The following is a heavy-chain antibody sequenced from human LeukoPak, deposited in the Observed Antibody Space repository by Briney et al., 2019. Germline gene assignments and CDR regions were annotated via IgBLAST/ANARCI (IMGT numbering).Heavy chain of an antibody. V-gene: IGHV4-39*07. D-gene: IGHD2-15*01. CDR3: ARGLVGYCSGGSCPLMKRFDP. CDR1: GGSISSSSYY. CDR2: INHSGST. J-gene: IGHJ5*02. Sequence: SETLSLTCTVSGGSISSSSYYWGWIRQPPGKGLEWIGEINHSGSTNYNPSLKSRVTISVDTSKNQFSLKLSSVTAADTAVYYCARGLVGYCSGGSCPLMKRFDPWGQGTLVTVSS.